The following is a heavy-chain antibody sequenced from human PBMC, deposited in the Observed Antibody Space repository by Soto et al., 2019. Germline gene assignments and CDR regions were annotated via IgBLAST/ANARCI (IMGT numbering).Heavy chain of an antibody. CDR1: GFTFSSYA. CDR3: ATEPYGSGSLLLDY. Sequence: QVQLVESGGGVVQPGRSLRLSCAASGFTFSSYAMHWVRQAPGKGLEWVAVISYDGSNKYYADSVKGRFTISRDNSKNTLYLQMNSLRAEDTAVYDCATEPYGSGSLLLDYWGQGTLVTVSS. CDR2: ISYDGSNK. V-gene: IGHV3-30-3*01. D-gene: IGHD3-10*01. J-gene: IGHJ4*02.